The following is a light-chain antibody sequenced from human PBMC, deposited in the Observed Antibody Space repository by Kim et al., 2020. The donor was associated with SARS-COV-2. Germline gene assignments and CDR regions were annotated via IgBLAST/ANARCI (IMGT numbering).Light chain of an antibody. CDR3: QAWDSSTVV. V-gene: IGLV3-1*01. Sequence: GSPGQTASISCSGDKLGDKYVYWYQQKPGQSPVLVIYQDSKRTSGIPERISGSNSGNTATLTISGTQAMDEADYYCQAWDSSTVVFGTGTKVTVL. CDR1: KLGDKY. CDR2: QDS. J-gene: IGLJ1*01.